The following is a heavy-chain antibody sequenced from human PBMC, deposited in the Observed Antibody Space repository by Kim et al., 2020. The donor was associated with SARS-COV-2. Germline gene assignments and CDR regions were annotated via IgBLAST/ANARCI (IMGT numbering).Heavy chain of an antibody. J-gene: IGHJ4*02. V-gene: IGHV1-69*04. D-gene: IGHD3-10*01. CDR3: ARDQGGNGEFDY. Sequence: KDAQKSQGRVTITAEKSTRTAYMELSSLRSEDTAVYYCARDQGGNGEFDYWGQGTLVTVSS.